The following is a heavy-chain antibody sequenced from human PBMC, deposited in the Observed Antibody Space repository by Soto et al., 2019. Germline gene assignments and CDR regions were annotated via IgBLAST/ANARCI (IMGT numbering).Heavy chain of an antibody. CDR1: GCSISSGGYY. V-gene: IGHV4-31*02. CDR2: IYYSGST. J-gene: IGHJ4*02. D-gene: IGHD1-26*01. Sequence: PSETLSLTCTVSGCSISSGGYYWSWIRQHPGKGLEWIGYIYYSGSTYYNPSLKSRVTISVDTSKNQFSLKLSSVTAADTAVYYCARRRDSGSWSDLFDYWGQGTLVTVSS. CDR3: ARRRDSGSWSDLFDY.